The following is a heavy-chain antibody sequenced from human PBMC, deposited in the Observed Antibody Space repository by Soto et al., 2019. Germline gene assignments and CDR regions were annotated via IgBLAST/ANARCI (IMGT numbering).Heavy chain of an antibody. V-gene: IGHV4-39*01. D-gene: IGHD6-19*01. CDR1: GGSISSNSYY. CDR2: IYYSGST. CDR3: ARPYSSGWNYFDY. Sequence: PSETLSLTCTVSGGSISSNSYYWGWIRQPPGKGLEWIGSIYYSGSTYYNPSLKSRVTISVDTSKNQFSLKLSSVTAADTAVYYCARPYSSGWNYFDYWGQGTLVTVSS. J-gene: IGHJ4*02.